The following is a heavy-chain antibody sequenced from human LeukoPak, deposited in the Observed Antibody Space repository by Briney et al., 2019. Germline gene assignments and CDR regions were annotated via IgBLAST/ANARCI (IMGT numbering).Heavy chain of an antibody. CDR2: INHSGST. D-gene: IGHD3-22*01. J-gene: IGHJ4*02. V-gene: IGHV4-34*01. Sequence: PSETLSLTCAVYGGSFSGYYWSWIRQPPGKGLEWIGEINHSGSTNYNPSLKSRVTISVDTSKNQFSLKLSSVTAADTAVYYCARTGSDYYDSSGYSFDYWGQGTLVTVSS. CDR3: ARTGSDYYDSSGYSFDY. CDR1: GGSFSGYY.